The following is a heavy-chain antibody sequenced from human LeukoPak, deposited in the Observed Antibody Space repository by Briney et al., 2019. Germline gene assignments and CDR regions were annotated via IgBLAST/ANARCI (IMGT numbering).Heavy chain of an antibody. CDR3: AKEDNCSGGSCYSRNWFDP. J-gene: IGHJ5*02. CDR2: ISGSGGST. CDR1: GFTFGSYA. Sequence: GGSLRLSCVASGFTFGSYAMSWVRQAPGKGLEWVSAISGSGGSTYFADSVKGRFTISGDNSKNTLYLQMNSLRAEDTAVYYCAKEDNCSGGSCYSRNWFDPWGQGTLVTVSS. V-gene: IGHV3-23*01. D-gene: IGHD2-15*01.